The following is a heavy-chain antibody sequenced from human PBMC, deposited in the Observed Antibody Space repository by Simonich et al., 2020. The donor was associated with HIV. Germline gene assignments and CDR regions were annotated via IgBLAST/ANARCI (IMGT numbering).Heavy chain of an antibody. D-gene: IGHD3-10*01. CDR1: VGTFSSFA. V-gene: IGHV1-69*13. CDR3: ARKGGGRGVYYFDY. Sequence: QVQLVQSGAEVKKPGSSVKVSCKASVGTFSSFAISWVRQAPGLGLGWVGGIIPIFGTANYAQMFQGRVTITADESTSTAYMELSSLRSEDTGIYYCARKGGGRGVYYFDYWGQGTLVTVSS. J-gene: IGHJ4*02. CDR2: IIPIFGTA.